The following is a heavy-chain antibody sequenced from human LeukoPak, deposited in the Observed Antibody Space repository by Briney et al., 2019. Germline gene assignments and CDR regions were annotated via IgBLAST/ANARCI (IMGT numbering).Heavy chain of an antibody. CDR1: GFTFNNYA. D-gene: IGHD6-13*01. CDR2: ISSSSSYL. V-gene: IGHV3-21*01. CDR3: ASLGAAGDY. Sequence: GGSLRLSCAASGFTFNNYAMSWVRQARGQGLEWVSYISSSSSYLYYAESVKGRFTISRDNAKNSLYLRMNSLRAEDTAVYYCASLGAAGDYWGQGTLFTVSS. J-gene: IGHJ4*02.